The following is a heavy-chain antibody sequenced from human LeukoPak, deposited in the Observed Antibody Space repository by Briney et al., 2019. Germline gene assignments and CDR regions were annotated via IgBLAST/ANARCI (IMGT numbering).Heavy chain of an antibody. CDR2: IYSGGST. V-gene: IGHV3-53*01. CDR3: ARVGGH. Sequence: GGSLRLSCAASGLTVSKNYMSWVRQAPGKGLESVSVIYSGGSTYYADSVRGRFITSRDNSKNTLYLQMNSLRVEDTAVYYCARVGGHWGQGTLVTVSS. D-gene: IGHD3-10*01. J-gene: IGHJ4*02. CDR1: GLTVSKNY.